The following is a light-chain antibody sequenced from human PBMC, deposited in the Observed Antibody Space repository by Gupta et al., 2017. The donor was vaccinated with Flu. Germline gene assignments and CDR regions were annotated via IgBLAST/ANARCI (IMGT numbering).Light chain of an antibody. CDR2: DAS. Sequence: ETVLTQSPATLSLSPGERATLSCRASQSVSSYLAWDQQKPGQAPRLLIYDASNRATGIPARFSGSASGTDFTLTISIRDPEDFAVYCCQQRSDWPWTFGQGTKVEIK. CDR1: QSVSSY. J-gene: IGKJ1*01. CDR3: QQRSDWPWT. V-gene: IGKV3-11*01.